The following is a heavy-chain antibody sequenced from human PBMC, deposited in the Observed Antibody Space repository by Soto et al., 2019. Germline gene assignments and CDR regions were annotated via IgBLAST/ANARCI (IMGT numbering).Heavy chain of an antibody. CDR2: IKQDGSEK. CDR3: GRPHSSEFNWFDP. V-gene: IGHV3-7*03. J-gene: IGHJ5*02. D-gene: IGHD6-19*01. CDR1: GFTFSSYW. Sequence: EVQLVESGGGLVQPGGSLRLSCAASGFTFSSYWMSCVRQAPGKGLEWVANIKQDGSEKYYVDSVKGRFTISRDNAKSSLYLQMNSLRAEDTAVYYCGRPHSSEFNWFDPWGQGTLVTVSS.